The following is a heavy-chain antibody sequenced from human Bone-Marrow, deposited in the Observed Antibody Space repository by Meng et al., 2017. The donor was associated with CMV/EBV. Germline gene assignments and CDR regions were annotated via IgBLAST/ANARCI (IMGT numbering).Heavy chain of an antibody. D-gene: IGHD1-26*01. CDR3: ERGGSVFYGMDV. Sequence: SETLSRTCTVPGGSISSSSYYLCWIRQPPGKGLEWIGSIYYSGSTYYNPSLKSRVTISVDTSKNQFSLKLSSVTAADTAVYYCERGGSVFYGMDVWGQGTTVTVSS. CDR1: GGSISSSSYY. V-gene: IGHV4-39*07. J-gene: IGHJ6*02. CDR2: IYYSGST.